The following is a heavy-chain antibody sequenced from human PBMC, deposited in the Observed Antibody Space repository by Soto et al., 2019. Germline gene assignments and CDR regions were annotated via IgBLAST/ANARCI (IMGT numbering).Heavy chain of an antibody. J-gene: IGHJ6*02. CDR3: ARITMVRGDYYGMDV. CDR2: IYYSGST. V-gene: IGHV4-39*01. Sequence: SETLSLTCTVSGGSISSSSYYWGWIRQPPGKGLEWIGSIYYSGSTYYNPSLKSRVTISVDTSKNQFSLKLSSVTAADTAVYYCARITMVRGDYYGMDVWGQGTKVTVSS. CDR1: GGSISSSSYY. D-gene: IGHD3-10*01.